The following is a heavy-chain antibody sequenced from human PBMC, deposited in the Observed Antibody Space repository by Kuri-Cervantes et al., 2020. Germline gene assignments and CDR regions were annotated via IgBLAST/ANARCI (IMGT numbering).Heavy chain of an antibody. D-gene: IGHD3-10*01. CDR3: AKTAGSGTYLSGGYGMDV. Sequence: GESLKISCAASGFTFSSYWMSWVRQAPGKGLEWVANIKQDGSEKYYVDSVKGRFTISRDNAKNSLYLQMNSLRAEDTALYYCAKTAGSGTYLSGGYGMDVWGQGTTVTVSS. CDR2: IKQDGSEK. J-gene: IGHJ6*02. V-gene: IGHV3-7*03. CDR1: GFTFSSYW.